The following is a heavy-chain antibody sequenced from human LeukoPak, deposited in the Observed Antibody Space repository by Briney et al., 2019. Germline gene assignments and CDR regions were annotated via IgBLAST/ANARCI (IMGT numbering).Heavy chain of an antibody. J-gene: IGHJ5*02. V-gene: IGHV4-39*07. CDR3: ARQPNIVVVDNWFDP. CDR1: GGSITSSGFY. CDR2: IYYGGST. Sequence: SETLSLTCTVSGGSITSSGFYWGWIRQPPGKGLEWIGNIYYGGSTYYNPSLKSRVTISVDTSKNQFSLKLSSVTAADTAVYYCARQPNIVVVDNWFDPWGQGTLVAVSS. D-gene: IGHD2-15*01.